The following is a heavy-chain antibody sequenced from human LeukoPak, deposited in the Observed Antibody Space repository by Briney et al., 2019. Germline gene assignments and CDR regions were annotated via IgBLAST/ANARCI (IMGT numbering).Heavy chain of an antibody. Sequence: PGGSLRLSCAASGFTFSSYWMSWVRQAPGKGLEWVANIKQDGSEKYYVDSVKGRFTISRDNAKNSLYLQMNSLRAEDTAVYYFARDPSSGWFNYRGQGTLVNGFS. CDR3: ARDPSSGWFNY. CDR1: GFTFSSYW. V-gene: IGHV3-7*01. D-gene: IGHD6-19*01. J-gene: IGHJ4*02. CDR2: IKQDGSEK.